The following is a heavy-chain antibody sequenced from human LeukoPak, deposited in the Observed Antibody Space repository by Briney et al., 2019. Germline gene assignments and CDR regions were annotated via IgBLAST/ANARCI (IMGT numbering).Heavy chain of an antibody. V-gene: IGHV1-24*01. CDR3: ATPGTYYYDSSGYYKY. Sequence: ASVKVSCKVSGYTLTELSMHWVRQAPGKGLEWMGGFDPEDGETIYAQKFQGRVTMTEDTSTDTAYMELSSLRSEDTAVYYCATPGTYYYDSSGYYKYWGQGTLVTVSS. CDR2: FDPEDGET. J-gene: IGHJ4*02. D-gene: IGHD3-22*01. CDR1: GYTLTELS.